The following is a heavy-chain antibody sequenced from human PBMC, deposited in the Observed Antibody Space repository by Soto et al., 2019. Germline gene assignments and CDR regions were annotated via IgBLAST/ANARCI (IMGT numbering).Heavy chain of an antibody. Sequence: EVQLLESGGGLVQPGGSLRLSCAASGFTFKNFAVSWVRQAPGKGMEWVSAIGGSGSSANYADSVKGRFTVSRDDSKSTLDLQMSGLRVDDTALYYCAKDAVAYNGEWDWFDLWGQGTLVTVSS. J-gene: IGHJ5*02. CDR3: AKDAVAYNGEWDWFDL. V-gene: IGHV3-23*01. CDR2: IGGSGSSA. CDR1: GFTFKNFA. D-gene: IGHD3-10*01.